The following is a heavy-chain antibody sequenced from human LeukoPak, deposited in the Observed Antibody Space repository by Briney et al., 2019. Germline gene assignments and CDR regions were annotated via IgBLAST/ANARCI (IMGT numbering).Heavy chain of an antibody. CDR2: INPTYSNT. D-gene: IGHD6-13*01. V-gene: IGHV1-46*01. J-gene: IGHJ4*02. CDR3: VAGVKPHRPYQLDY. Sequence: ASVELSCRTSGYTSTNYYIHWVRQAPGQGLEWMGFINPTYSNTDYAQQFQGRLSTTTDTSTTTVYMELGSLTSEDTAVYYCVAGVKPHRPYQLDYWGQGTLVTVSS. CDR1: GYTSTNYY.